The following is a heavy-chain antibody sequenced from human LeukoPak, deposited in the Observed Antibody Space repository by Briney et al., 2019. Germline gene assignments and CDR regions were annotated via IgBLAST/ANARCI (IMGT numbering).Heavy chain of an antibody. CDR3: ARVTAGDYFDY. CDR2: IYYSGST. Sequence: SETPSLTCTVSGGSISSGDYYWSWIRQPPGKGLEWIGYIYYSGSTYYNPSLKSRVTISVDTSKNQFSLKLSSVTAADTAVYYCARVTAGDYFDYWGQGTLVTVSS. J-gene: IGHJ4*02. V-gene: IGHV4-30-4*02. D-gene: IGHD2-21*02. CDR1: GGSISSGDYY.